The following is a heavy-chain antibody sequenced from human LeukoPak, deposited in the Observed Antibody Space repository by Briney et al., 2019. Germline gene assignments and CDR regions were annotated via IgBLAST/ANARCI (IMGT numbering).Heavy chain of an antibody. CDR3: AKERTLYYYYMDV. V-gene: IGHV3-30*02. J-gene: IGHJ6*03. CDR1: GFTFSSYG. CDR2: IRYDGSNK. D-gene: IGHD2-2*01. Sequence: GGSLRLSRAASGFTFSSYGMHWVRQAPGKGLEWVAFIRYDGSNKYYADSVKGRFTISRDNSKNTLYLQMNSLRAEDTAVYYCAKERTLYYYYMDVWGKGTTVTVAS.